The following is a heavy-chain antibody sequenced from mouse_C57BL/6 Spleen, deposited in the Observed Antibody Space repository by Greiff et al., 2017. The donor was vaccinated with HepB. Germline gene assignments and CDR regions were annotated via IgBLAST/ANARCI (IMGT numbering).Heavy chain of an antibody. D-gene: IGHD3-2*02. Sequence: QVQLQQPGAELVMPGASVKLSCKASGYTFTSYWMHWVKQRPGQGLEWIGEIDPSDSYTNYNQKFKGKSKLTVDKSSSTAYMQLSSLTSEDSAVYYCARWGQLRYFDYWGQGTTLTVSS. V-gene: IGHV1-69*01. CDR2: IDPSDSYT. CDR1: GYTFTSYW. J-gene: IGHJ2*01. CDR3: ARWGQLRYFDY.